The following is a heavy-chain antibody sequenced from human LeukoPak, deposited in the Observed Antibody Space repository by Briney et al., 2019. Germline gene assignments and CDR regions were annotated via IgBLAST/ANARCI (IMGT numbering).Heavy chain of an antibody. CDR1: GGTFSSYA. J-gene: IGHJ6*03. CDR3: ASPGGISDYYYMDV. Sequence: GASVKVSCKASGGTFSSYAISWVRQAPGQGLEWIGGIIPIFGTANYAQKFQGRVTITADESTSTAYMELSSLRSEDTAVYYCASPGGISDYYYMDVWGKGTTVTVSS. CDR2: IIPIFGTA. D-gene: IGHD3-16*01. V-gene: IGHV1-69*13.